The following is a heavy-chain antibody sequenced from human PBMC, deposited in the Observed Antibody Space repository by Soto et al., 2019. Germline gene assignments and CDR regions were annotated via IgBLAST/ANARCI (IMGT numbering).Heavy chain of an antibody. J-gene: IGHJ4*02. CDR1: GFTFSDYY. Sequence: QVQLVESGGGLVKPGGSLRLSCAASGFTFSDYYMSWIRQAPGKGLEWVSYITSSSSYTIYADSVRGRFTISRDNAKNSLFLQMNSLRAEDTAGYYCARADHYDTSGDWKWGQGTLVTVSS. D-gene: IGHD3-22*01. CDR3: ARADHYDTSGDWK. CDR2: ITSSSSYT. V-gene: IGHV3-11*05.